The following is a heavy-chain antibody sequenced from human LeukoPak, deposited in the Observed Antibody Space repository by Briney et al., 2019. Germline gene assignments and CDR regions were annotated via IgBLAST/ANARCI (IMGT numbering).Heavy chain of an antibody. CDR3: APLGAYYYDSSGYYRDAFDI. D-gene: IGHD3-22*01. CDR1: GFTFSSYA. V-gene: IGHV3-23*01. CDR2: VSGSGGST. Sequence: GGSLRLSCAASGFTFSSYAMSWVRQAPGKGLEWVSGVSGSGGSTYYADSVKGRFTISRDNSKNTLYLQMNSLRAEDTAVYYCAPLGAYYYDSSGYYRDAFDIWGQGTMVTVSS. J-gene: IGHJ3*02.